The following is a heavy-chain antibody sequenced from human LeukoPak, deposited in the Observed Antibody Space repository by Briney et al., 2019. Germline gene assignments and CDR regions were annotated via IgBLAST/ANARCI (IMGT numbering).Heavy chain of an antibody. D-gene: IGHD2-2*01. Sequence: VGSLRLSCAASGFTFSSYAMSWVRQAPGKGLEWVSAISGSGGSTYYADSVKGRFTISRDNSKNTLYLQMNSLRAEDTAVYYCAKDFLRYCSSTSCFPYFDYWGQGTLVTVSS. CDR3: AKDFLRYCSSTSCFPYFDY. CDR1: GFTFSSYA. CDR2: ISGSGGST. J-gene: IGHJ4*02. V-gene: IGHV3-23*01.